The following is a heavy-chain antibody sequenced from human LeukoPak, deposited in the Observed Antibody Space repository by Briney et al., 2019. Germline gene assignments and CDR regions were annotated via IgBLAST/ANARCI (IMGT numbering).Heavy chain of an antibody. CDR1: GFTFSSYA. J-gene: IGHJ4*02. CDR3: AILPGYSSGWYEVNY. V-gene: IGHV3-23*01. D-gene: IGHD6-13*01. CDR2: ISGSYGST. Sequence: PGGSLRLSCAASGFTFSSYAMSWVRQAPGKGLEWVSTISGSYGSTYYADSVKGRFTISRDNSRNTLYLQMNSPRAEDTAVYYCAILPGYSSGWYEVNYWGQGTLVTVSS.